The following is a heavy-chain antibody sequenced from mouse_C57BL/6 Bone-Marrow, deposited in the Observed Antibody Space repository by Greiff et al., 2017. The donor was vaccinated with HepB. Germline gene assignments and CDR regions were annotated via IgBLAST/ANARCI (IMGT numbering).Heavy chain of an antibody. V-gene: IGHV3-6*01. D-gene: IGHD2-3*01. Sequence: EVQLQESGPGLVKPSQSLSLTCSVTGYSITSGYYWNWIRQFPGNKLEWMGYISYDGSNNYNPSLKNRISITRDTSKNQFFLKLNSVTTEDTATYYCAREGGYDGYYDYAMDYWGQGTSVTVSS. J-gene: IGHJ4*01. CDR2: ISYDGSN. CDR1: GYSITSGYY. CDR3: AREGGYDGYYDYAMDY.